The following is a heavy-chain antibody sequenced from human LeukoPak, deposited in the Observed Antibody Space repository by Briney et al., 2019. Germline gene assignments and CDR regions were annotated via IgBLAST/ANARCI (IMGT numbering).Heavy chain of an antibody. V-gene: IGHV5-51*01. CDR1: GYSFTSYW. CDR3: ARWPPLYDSSGYYYSGIDY. CDR2: IYPGDSDT. Sequence: GESLKISCKGSGYSFTSYWIGWVRQMPGKGLEWMGIIYPGDSDTRYSPSFRGQVTISADTSISTAYLQWSSLKASDTAMYYCARWPPLYDSSGYYYSGIDYWGQGTLVTVSS. J-gene: IGHJ4*02. D-gene: IGHD3-22*01.